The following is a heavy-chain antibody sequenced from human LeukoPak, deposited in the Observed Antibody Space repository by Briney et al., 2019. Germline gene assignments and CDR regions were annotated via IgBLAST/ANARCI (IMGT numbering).Heavy chain of an antibody. Sequence: SETLSLTCTVSGGSISSSSYYCGWLRKPPGKRQEWIGSIYYSGCTYYNPSLKSRVTISVDTSKNQFSLKLSSVTAADTAVYYCARRKTPDYGGNIEDAFDIWGQGTMVTVSS. J-gene: IGHJ3*02. V-gene: IGHV4-39*01. CDR1: GGSISSSSYY. CDR2: IYYSGCT. CDR3: ARRKTPDYGGNIEDAFDI. D-gene: IGHD4-23*01.